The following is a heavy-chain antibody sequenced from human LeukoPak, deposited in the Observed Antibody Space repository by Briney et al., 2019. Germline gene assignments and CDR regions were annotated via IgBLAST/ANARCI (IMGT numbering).Heavy chain of an antibody. J-gene: IGHJ4*02. Sequence: GGSLRLSCAASGFTFSSFWMNWVRQAPGKGLEWVANIKQDGSERNYVDSVKGRSTISRDNAKNSLFLQMNSLRVEDTAVYFCAREGYISGWFRLWGQGTLVTVSS. CDR1: GFTFSSFW. CDR3: AREGYISGWFRL. CDR2: IKQDGSER. V-gene: IGHV3-7*03. D-gene: IGHD6-19*01.